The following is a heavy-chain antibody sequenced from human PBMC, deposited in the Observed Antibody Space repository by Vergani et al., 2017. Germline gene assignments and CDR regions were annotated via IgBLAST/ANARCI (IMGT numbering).Heavy chain of an antibody. CDR1: GGSISSGSYY. CDR2: IYTSGST. D-gene: IGHD3-3*01. J-gene: IGHJ6*03. Sequence: QVQLQESGPGLVKPSQTLSLTCTVSGGSISSGSYYWSWIRQPAGKGLEWIGRIYTSGSTNYNPSHKSRVTMSVDTSKNQFSLKLSSVTAADTAVYYCARENYYDFWSGYHTYYYYYMDVWGKGTTVTVSS. CDR3: ARENYYDFWSGYHTYYYYYMDV. V-gene: IGHV4-61*02.